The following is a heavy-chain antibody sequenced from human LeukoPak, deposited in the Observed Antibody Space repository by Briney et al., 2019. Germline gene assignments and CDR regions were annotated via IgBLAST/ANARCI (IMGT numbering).Heavy chain of an antibody. CDR1: GGSISSGGYY. D-gene: IGHD3-10*01. J-gene: IGHJ6*04. CDR3: ARGGGSMVRGVIPRYGMDV. V-gene: IGHV4-31*03. CDR2: IYYSGST. Sequence: KPSQTLSLTCTVSGGSISSGGYYWSWIRQHPGKGLEWIGYIYYSGSTYYNPSLKSRATISVDTSKNQFSLKLSSVTAADTAVYYCARGGGSMVRGVIPRYGMDVWGKGTTVTVSS.